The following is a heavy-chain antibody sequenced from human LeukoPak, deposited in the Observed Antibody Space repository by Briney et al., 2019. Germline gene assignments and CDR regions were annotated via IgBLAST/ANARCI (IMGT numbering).Heavy chain of an antibody. V-gene: IGHV1-18*01. CDR1: GYTFTNYG. Sequence: GASVKVSCKASGYTFTNYGISWVRQAPGQGLEWMGWISANNGNRNYALKLQDRVSMTTDTSTSTAYMELSSLTSEDTAVYYCARTQWLPTGETIYYFDYWGQGTLVTVSS. CDR3: ARTQWLPTGETIYYFDY. CDR2: ISANNGNR. D-gene: IGHD6-19*01. J-gene: IGHJ4*02.